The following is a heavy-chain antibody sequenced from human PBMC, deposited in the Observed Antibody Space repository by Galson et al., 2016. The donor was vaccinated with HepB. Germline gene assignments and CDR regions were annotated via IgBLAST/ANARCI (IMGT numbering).Heavy chain of an antibody. V-gene: IGHV4-34*01. CDR3: ARERGGYCTETTCERGQLLF. D-gene: IGHD2-8*02. CDR1: GEAFSGYF. CDR2: VNHEGTS. J-gene: IGHJ4*02. Sequence: SETLSLTCAVYGEAFSGYFWTWIRQSPGKGLEWIGEVNHEGTSNYNPTLKRRDTVSVDTSKNQFSLKLRSVTAADAAVYFCARERGGYCTETTCERGQLLFWGQGTPVIVSS.